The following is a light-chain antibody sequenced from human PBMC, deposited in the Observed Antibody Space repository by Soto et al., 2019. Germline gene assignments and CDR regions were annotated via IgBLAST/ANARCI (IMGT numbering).Light chain of an antibody. CDR3: MQGTHWPQT. CDR1: RRLVHNNRNTY. CDR2: QVS. J-gene: IGKJ1*01. V-gene: IGKV2-30*02. Sequence: VVRAQSPLSLPVTLAPPASISFTVSRRLVHNNRNTYLNWYQQKPGQAPSRLIYQVSRRESGVPDRFSGGGSGTDFTLKISRVEAEDVGAYYCMQGTHWPQTFGQGTKVDIK.